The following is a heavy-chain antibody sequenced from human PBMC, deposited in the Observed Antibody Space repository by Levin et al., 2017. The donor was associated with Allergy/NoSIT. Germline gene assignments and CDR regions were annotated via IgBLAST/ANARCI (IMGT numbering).Heavy chain of an antibody. CDR3: AREGHYYDSSGYSIRYFDY. Sequence: ETLSLTCAASGFTFSSYSMNWVRQAPGKGLEWVSSISSSSSYIYYADSVKGRFTISRDNAKNSLYLQMNSLRAEDTAVYYCAREGHYYDSSGYSIRYFDYWGQGTLVTVSS. J-gene: IGHJ4*02. CDR2: ISSSSSYI. D-gene: IGHD3-22*01. V-gene: IGHV3-21*01. CDR1: GFTFSSYS.